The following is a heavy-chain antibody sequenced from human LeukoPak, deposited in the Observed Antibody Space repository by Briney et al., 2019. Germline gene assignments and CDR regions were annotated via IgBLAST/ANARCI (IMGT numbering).Heavy chain of an antibody. D-gene: IGHD1-26*01. Sequence: PGGSLRLSCAASGLTFSNYWMDWVRQAPGKGLEWVSSISSSSSYIYYADSVKGRFTISRDNAKNSLYLQMNSLRAEDTAVYYCVTTLESFGSYQKEVDYWGQGTLVTVSS. CDR3: VTTLESFGSYQKEVDY. V-gene: IGHV3-21*01. CDR2: ISSSSSYI. J-gene: IGHJ4*02. CDR1: GLTFSNYW.